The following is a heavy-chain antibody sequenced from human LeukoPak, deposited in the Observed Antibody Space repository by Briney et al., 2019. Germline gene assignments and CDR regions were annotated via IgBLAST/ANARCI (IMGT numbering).Heavy chain of an antibody. J-gene: IGHJ3*02. CDR1: GGSFSGYY. D-gene: IGHD3-3*01. V-gene: IGHV4-34*01. Sequence: SETLSLTCAVYGGSFSGYYWSWIRQPPGKGLEWIGEINHSGSTNYNPSLKSRVTISVDTSKNQFSLKLSSVTAADPAVYYCARERSGSEIFARSFDIWGQGTMVTVSS. CDR3: ARERSGSEIFARSFDI. CDR2: INHSGST.